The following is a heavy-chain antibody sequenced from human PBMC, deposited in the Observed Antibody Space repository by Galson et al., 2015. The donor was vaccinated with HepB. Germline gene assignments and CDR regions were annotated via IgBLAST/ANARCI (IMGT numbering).Heavy chain of an antibody. D-gene: IGHD1-26*01. CDR1: GFTFSSYA. Sequence: SLRLSCAASGFTFSSYAMSWVRQAPGKGLEWVSAISGSGGSTYYADSVKGRFTISRDNSKNTLYLQMNSLRAEDTAVYYCAKGHSGSSVIRNYFDYWGQGTLVTVSS. CDR2: ISGSGGST. J-gene: IGHJ4*02. CDR3: AKGHSGSSVIRNYFDY. V-gene: IGHV3-23*01.